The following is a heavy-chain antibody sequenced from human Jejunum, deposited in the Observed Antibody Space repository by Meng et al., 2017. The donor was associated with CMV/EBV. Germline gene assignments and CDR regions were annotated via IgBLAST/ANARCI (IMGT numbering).Heavy chain of an antibody. J-gene: IGHJ5*02. Sequence: VSVDSVGIGAQYCSWIRQSPDKGLELIGYFYSGGSTSHNPSLKSRVTISVDMSKNQFSLNLNSVTAADTAVYYCARAGNWNKWFDPWGQGTLVTVSS. D-gene: IGHD1-1*01. CDR2: FYSGGST. CDR3: ARAGNWNKWFDP. CDR1: VDSVGIGAQY. V-gene: IGHV4-61*08.